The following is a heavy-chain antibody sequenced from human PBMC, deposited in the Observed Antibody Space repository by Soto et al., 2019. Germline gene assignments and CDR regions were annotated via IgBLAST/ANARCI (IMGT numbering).Heavy chain of an antibody. J-gene: IGHJ4*02. Sequence: GGSLRLSCAPSGFTFSDYAMFWVRQAPGKGLEWVSTIFAGGGSTYYADSVKGRFTISRDNSKNTLFLQMNSLRAEDTAVYFCAKDLIRGDGYIDFDYWGQGTLVTVSS. CDR3: AKDLIRGDGYIDFDY. CDR2: IFAGGGST. D-gene: IGHD3-10*01. V-gene: IGHV3-23*01. CDR1: GFTFSDYA.